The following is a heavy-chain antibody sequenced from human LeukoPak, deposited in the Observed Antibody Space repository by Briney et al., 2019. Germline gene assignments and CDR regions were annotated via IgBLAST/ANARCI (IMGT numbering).Heavy chain of an antibody. CDR2: IWYDGTDK. V-gene: IGHV3-33*01. J-gene: IGHJ6*02. D-gene: IGHD3-10*01. Sequence: PGGSLRLSCAASGFTFSSYGMQWVRQGPGKGLEWVTFIWYDGTDKNYADSAKGRFTISRDNSKNTLYLQMNSLRAEDTAVYYCARSGSTYYYGIDVWGQGTTLTVSS. CDR3: ARSGSTYYYGIDV. CDR1: GFTFSSYG.